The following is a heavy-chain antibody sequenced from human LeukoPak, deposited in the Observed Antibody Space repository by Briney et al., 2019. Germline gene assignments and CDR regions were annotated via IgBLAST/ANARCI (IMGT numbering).Heavy chain of an antibody. CDR3: ARLEVGVPAATSRFFDY. D-gene: IGHD2-2*01. V-gene: IGHV4-59*12. J-gene: IGHJ4*02. Sequence: PSETLSLTCTVSGGSISSYYWSWIRQPPGKGLEWIGYIYYSGSTNYNPSLKSRVTISVDTSKNQFSLKLNSVTAADTAVYFCARLEVGVPAATSRFFDYWGQGTLVTVSS. CDR1: GGSISSYY. CDR2: IYYSGST.